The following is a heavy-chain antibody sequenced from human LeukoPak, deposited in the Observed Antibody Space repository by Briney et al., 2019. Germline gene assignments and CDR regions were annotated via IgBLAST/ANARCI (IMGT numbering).Heavy chain of an antibody. CDR1: GGSISSYY. D-gene: IGHD2-15*01. CDR3: ARDYSRASPVFDI. CDR2: INYSGST. V-gene: IGHV4-59*01. Sequence: PSETLSLTCTVSGGSISSYYWSWIRQPPGKGLEWIGYINYSGSTNYNPSLKSRVTMSVDTSKNQFSLKLSSVTAADTAMYYCARDYSRASPVFDIWGQGTMVTVSS. J-gene: IGHJ3*02.